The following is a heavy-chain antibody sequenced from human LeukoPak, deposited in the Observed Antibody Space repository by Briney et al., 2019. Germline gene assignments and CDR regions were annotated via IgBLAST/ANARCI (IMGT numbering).Heavy chain of an antibody. CDR3: AKGESPQGLWLQWYLDS. V-gene: IGHV3-30*18. CDR1: GFTFRNYG. J-gene: IGHJ4*02. CDR2: ISYDGSNK. D-gene: IGHD5-18*01. Sequence: PGGSLRLSCAGSGFTFRNYGMHWVRQAPGKGLEWVAVISYDGSNKYYADSVEGRFIISRDRSKNTLYLQMNSLRAEDTAVYYCAKGESPQGLWLQWYLDSWGQGTLVSVSS.